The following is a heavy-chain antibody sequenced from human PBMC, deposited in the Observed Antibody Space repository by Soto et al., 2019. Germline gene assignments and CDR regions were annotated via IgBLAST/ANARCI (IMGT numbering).Heavy chain of an antibody. CDR1: GDSVSSNSAA. D-gene: IGHD3-9*01. J-gene: IGHJ6*02. V-gene: IGHV6-1*01. CDR3: ARDLSHYDILTGYSYYYYGMDV. CDR2: TYYRSKWYN. Sequence: QTLSLTCAISGDSVSSNSAAWNWIRQSPSRGLEWLGRTYYRSKWYNDYAVSVKSRITINPDTSKNQISLQLNSVTPEDTAVYYCARDLSHYDILTGYSYYYYGMDVWGQGTTVTGS.